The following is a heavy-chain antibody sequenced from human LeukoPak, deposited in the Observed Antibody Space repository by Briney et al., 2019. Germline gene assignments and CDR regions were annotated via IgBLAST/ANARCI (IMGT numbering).Heavy chain of an antibody. CDR2: TCSSSSYI. CDR1: GFTFSSSS. CDR3: ARGCSGGSCYSSPGWFDP. D-gene: IGHD2-15*01. J-gene: IGHJ5*02. Sequence: GGSLRLSCEASGFTFSSSSMNWVRQAPGKGLEWVSSTCSSSSYIYYADSLKGRFTISRDNAKNSLYLQMNSLRAEDTAVYYCARGCSGGSCYSSPGWFDPWGQGTLVSVSS. V-gene: IGHV3-21*01.